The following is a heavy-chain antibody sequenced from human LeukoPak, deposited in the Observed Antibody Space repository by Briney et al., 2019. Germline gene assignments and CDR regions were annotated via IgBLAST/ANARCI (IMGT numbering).Heavy chain of an antibody. CDR1: GYTFTTYG. Sequence: ASVKVSCKASGYTFTTYGICWVPQAPGQGLEWMGWISVYNGNTNYAQKFQGRVTMTTDTSTSAAYMELRSLRADDTAVYYCARDLGLLHNWYDIGLDYWGQVTLVTVSS. CDR2: ISVYNGNT. D-gene: IGHD1-20*01. J-gene: IGHJ4*02. CDR3: ARDLGLLHNWYDIGLDY. V-gene: IGHV1-18*01.